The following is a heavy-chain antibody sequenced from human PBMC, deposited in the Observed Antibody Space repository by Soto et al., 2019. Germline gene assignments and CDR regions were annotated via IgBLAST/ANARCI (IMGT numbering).Heavy chain of an antibody. CDR1: GFTFSTYW. Sequence: GGSLRLSCAASGFTFSTYWMSWVRQAPGRGLEWVANIKQDANERFYVYSVRGRFTISRDNAESLLYLQMNSLRAEDTAVYYCARDSLSGAYYPFDYWEEGTGVTGSS. J-gene: IGHJ4*02. CDR2: IKQDANER. D-gene: IGHD1-26*01. CDR3: ARDSLSGAYYPFDY. V-gene: IGHV3-7*01.